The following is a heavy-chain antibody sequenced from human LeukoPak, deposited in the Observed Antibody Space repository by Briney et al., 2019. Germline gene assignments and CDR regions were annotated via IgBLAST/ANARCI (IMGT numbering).Heavy chain of an antibody. D-gene: IGHD5-24*01. Sequence: SVKVSCKASGGTFSSYAISWVRQAPGQGLEWMGRIIPILGIANYAQKFQGRVTITADKSTSTAYMELSSLRSEDTAVYYCARDGRDGYNYHAFDIWGQGTMVTVSS. CDR2: IIPILGIA. CDR1: GGTFSSYA. V-gene: IGHV1-69*04. J-gene: IGHJ3*02. CDR3: ARDGRDGYNYHAFDI.